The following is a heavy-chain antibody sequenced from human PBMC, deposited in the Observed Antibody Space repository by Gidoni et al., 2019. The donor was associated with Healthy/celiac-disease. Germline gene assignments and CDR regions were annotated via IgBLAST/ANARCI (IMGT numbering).Heavy chain of an antibody. J-gene: IGHJ6*02. D-gene: IGHD4-4*01. CDR3: ARGHVQVTYYGMDV. CDR2: INHSGST. V-gene: IGHV4-34*01. Sequence: PGKGLEWIGEINHSGSTNYNPSLKSRVTISVDTSKNQFSLKLSSVTAADTAVYYCARGHVQVTYYGMDVWGQGTTVTVSS.